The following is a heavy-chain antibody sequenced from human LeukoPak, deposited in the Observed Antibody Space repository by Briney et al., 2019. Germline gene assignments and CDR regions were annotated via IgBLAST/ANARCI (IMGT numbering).Heavy chain of an antibody. J-gene: IGHJ4*02. CDR2: INPSGGST. D-gene: IGHD3-22*01. Sequence: ASVKVSCKASGYTFTSYYMHWVRQAPGQGLEWMGIINPSGGSTSYAQKFQGRVTMTRDTSTSTVYMELSSLRSEDTAVYYCARASYYYDSSGYLVYFDYWGQGTLVTVSS. CDR1: GYTFTSYY. CDR3: ARASYYYDSSGYLVYFDY. V-gene: IGHV1-46*03.